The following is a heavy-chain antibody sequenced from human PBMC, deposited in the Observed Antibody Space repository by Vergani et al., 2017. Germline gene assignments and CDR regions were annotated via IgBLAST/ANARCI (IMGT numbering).Heavy chain of an antibody. V-gene: IGHV3-11*06. CDR3: ARVERYFDWLLSASFDY. Sequence: QVQLVESGGGLVKPGGSLRLSCAASGFTFSDYYMSWIRQAPGKGLEWVSYISSSSSYTNYADSVKGRFTISRDNAKNSLYLQMNSLRAEDTAVYYCARVERYFDWLLSASFDYWGQGTLVTVSS. J-gene: IGHJ4*02. D-gene: IGHD3-9*01. CDR1: GFTFSDYY. CDR2: ISSSSSYT.